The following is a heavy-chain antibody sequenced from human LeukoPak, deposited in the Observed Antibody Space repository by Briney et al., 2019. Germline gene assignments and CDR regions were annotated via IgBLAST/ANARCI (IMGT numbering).Heavy chain of an antibody. J-gene: IGHJ3*02. V-gene: IGHV3-53*01. CDR2: IYKGGTP. Sequence: GGSLRLSCAASGFTVSSNYVSWFRQAPGKGLEWVSVIYKGGTPYYADSVKGRFTISRDNSKNTLYLQMNNLRAEDTAVYYCARDQSAYGGVFDIWGQGAMATVSS. CDR3: ARDQSAYGGVFDI. CDR1: GFTVSSNY. D-gene: IGHD4-23*01.